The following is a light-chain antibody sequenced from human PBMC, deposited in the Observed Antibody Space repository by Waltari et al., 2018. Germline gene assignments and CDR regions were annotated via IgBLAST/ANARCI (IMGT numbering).Light chain of an antibody. V-gene: IGKV1-39*01. CDR1: QSISTY. CDR3: QQSYTTPWT. J-gene: IGKJ1*01. CDR2: AAS. Sequence: DILMTQSPSSLSASVGDRVTITCRASQSISTYLNWYQQRPGEVPKVLIFAASSLQSGVPSRFSGSGSGTYFTLTVSSLQPEDFATYYCQQSYTTPWTFGQGTKVEVK.